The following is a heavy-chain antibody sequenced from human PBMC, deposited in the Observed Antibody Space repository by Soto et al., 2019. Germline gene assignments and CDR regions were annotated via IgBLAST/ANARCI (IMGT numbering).Heavy chain of an antibody. J-gene: IGHJ6*03. CDR1: GGSFSGYY. D-gene: IGHD4-17*01. V-gene: IGHV4-34*01. CDR2: INHSGST. Sequence: SETLSLTCAVYGGSFSGYYWSWIRQPPGKGLEWIGEINHSGSTNYNPSLKSRVTISVDTSKNQFSLKLSSVTAADTAVYYCAREDGLRPNFYYMDVWGKGTTVTVSS. CDR3: AREDGLRPNFYYMDV.